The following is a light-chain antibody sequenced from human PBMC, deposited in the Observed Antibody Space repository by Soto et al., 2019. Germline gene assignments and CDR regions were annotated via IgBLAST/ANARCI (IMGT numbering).Light chain of an antibody. V-gene: IGKV1-5*01. Sequence: DIRMTQSPSTLSASVGDRVTITCRASQSISSWLAWYQQKPGIAPKLLIYDASSLKSGVPSRFSGSGSGTEFNLANSSLQTDDFATYYGQQYNSFSPYTFGQGTKLEIK. J-gene: IGKJ2*01. CDR2: DAS. CDR3: QQYNSFSPYT. CDR1: QSISSW.